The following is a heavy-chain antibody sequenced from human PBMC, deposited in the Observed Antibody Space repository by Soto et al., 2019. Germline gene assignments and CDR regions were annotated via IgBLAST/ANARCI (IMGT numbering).Heavy chain of an antibody. CDR3: AGQTFTIAAASYGRSNWFDP. D-gene: IGHD6-25*01. Sequence: SETLSLTCTASGGSITSSSHFWGWVRQPPGKGLEWIGTIYFTGNTYYTPSLKSRLTMPIDTSKSEFSLRLNSVTAADTAVYYCAGQTFTIAAASYGRSNWFDPWGPGTLVTVST. CDR1: GGSITSSSHF. J-gene: IGHJ5*02. V-gene: IGHV4-39*01. CDR2: IYFTGNT.